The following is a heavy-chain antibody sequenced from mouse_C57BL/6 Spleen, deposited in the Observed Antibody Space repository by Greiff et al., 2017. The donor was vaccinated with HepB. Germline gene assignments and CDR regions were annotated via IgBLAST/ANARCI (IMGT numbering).Heavy chain of an antibody. CDR1: GFTFSDYY. CDR3: ARGYGYDGDLFAY. V-gene: IGHV5-16*01. J-gene: IGHJ3*01. D-gene: IGHD2-2*01. CDR2: INYDGSST. Sequence: EVQRVESEGGLVQPGSSMKLSCTASGFTFSDYYMAWVRQVPEKGLEWVANINYDGSSTYYLDSLKSRFIISRDNAKNILYLQMSSLKSEDTATYYCARGYGYDGDLFAYWGQGTLVTVSA.